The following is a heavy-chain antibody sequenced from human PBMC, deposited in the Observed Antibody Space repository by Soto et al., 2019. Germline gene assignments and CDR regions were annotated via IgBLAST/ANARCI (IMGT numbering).Heavy chain of an antibody. Sequence: SETLSLTCAVSGGSIRSSNWWSWVRQPPGKGLEWIGEVYYSGRTNYNPSLQSRVTILVDKSENQFSLKLSSVTAADTAMYYCARVNMRSFDYWGQGALVTVS. D-gene: IGHD3-16*01. CDR3: ARVNMRSFDY. J-gene: IGHJ4*02. CDR2: VYYSGRT. V-gene: IGHV4-4*02. CDR1: GGSIRSSNW.